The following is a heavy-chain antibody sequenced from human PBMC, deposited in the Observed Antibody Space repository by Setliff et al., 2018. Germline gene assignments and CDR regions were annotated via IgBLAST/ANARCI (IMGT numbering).Heavy chain of an antibody. J-gene: IGHJ6*03. D-gene: IGHD5-18*01. Sequence: ASVKVSCKASGGTFSSYAISWVRQAPGQRLEWMGWINAGNGNTKYSQKFQGRVTITRDTSASTAYMELSSLRSDDTAVYYCARNGDVDTGFLGYYYYYYMDVWGKGTTVTVSS. CDR3: ARNGDVDTGFLGYYYYYYMDV. V-gene: IGHV1-3*01. CDR2: INAGNGNT. CDR1: GGTFSSYA.